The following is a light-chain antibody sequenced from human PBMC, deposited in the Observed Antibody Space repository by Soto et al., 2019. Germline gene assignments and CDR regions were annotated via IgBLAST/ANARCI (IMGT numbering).Light chain of an antibody. CDR1: QSISSW. J-gene: IGKJ1*01. Sequence: DIQMTQSPSTLSASVGDRVTITCRASQSISSWLAWYQQKPGKAPKLLIYDVSSLGSGVPSRFSGSGSGTEFTLTISSLQPDDFATYYCQQYNSYWTFGQGTKV. CDR3: QQYNSYWT. CDR2: DVS. V-gene: IGKV1-5*01.